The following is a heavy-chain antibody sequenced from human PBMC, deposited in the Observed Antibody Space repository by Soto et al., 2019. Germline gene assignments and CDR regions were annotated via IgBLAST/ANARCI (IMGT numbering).Heavy chain of an antibody. J-gene: IGHJ6*03. CDR3: ARMVRGSKIDYYYYMDV. Sequence: QVELVQSGVEVKKPGASVKVSCKASGYTFTNHGLSWVRQAPGQGLEWMGWISASNGNTNYAQKFMGRVTLTTATSTSTGYMELRSLNSEDTAVYYCARMVRGSKIDYYYYMDVWGKGTTVIVSS. D-gene: IGHD3-10*01. CDR2: ISASNGNT. V-gene: IGHV1-18*04. CDR1: GYTFTNHG.